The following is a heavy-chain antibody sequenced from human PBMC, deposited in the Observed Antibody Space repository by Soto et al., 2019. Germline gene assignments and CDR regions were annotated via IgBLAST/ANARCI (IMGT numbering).Heavy chain of an antibody. CDR1: GGSSVGYD. CDR2: IYYSGST. J-gene: IGHJ5*02. Sequence: SQTQPVPRSVAGGSSVGYDWRRILKTPGKGLEWIGYIYYSGSTNYNPSLKSRVTISVDTSKNQFSLKLSSVTAADTAVYYCARVGYSYGSGSARNWFDPWGQGTLVTVSS. V-gene: IGHV4-59*01. D-gene: IGHD5-18*01. CDR3: ARVGYSYGSGSARNWFDP.